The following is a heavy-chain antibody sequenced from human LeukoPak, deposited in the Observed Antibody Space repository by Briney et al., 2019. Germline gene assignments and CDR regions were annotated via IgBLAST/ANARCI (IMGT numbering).Heavy chain of an antibody. CDR1: GFAFSRYD. CDR2: ISVTGGTT. J-gene: IGHJ4*01. CDR3: AKEGTPLVWGFFYSLDY. Sequence: GGSLRLSCAASGFAFSRYDMSWVRQAPGKGLEWVSTISVTGGTTFYAESVKGRFTISRDNSKNTLYLQLNSLRVEDTALYYGAKEGTPLVWGFFYSLDYGAHEPLSPVSS. D-gene: IGHD3-10*01. V-gene: IGHV3-23*01.